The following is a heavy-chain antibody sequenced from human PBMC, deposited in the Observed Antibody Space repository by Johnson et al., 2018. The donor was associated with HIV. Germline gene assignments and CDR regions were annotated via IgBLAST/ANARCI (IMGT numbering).Heavy chain of an antibody. CDR2: ISYDGSNK. CDR1: GFTFSNYA. V-gene: IGHV3-30*19. CDR3: ARDMCSGGSCYAFDI. Sequence: QMQLVESGGALVQPGGSLRLSCAASGFTFSNYAMHWVRQAPGKGLEWVAVISYDGSNKYYADSVKGRFTISRDNSKNTLYLQMNSLRAEDTAVYYCARDMCSGGSCYAFDIWGQGTMVTVSS. D-gene: IGHD2-15*01. J-gene: IGHJ3*02.